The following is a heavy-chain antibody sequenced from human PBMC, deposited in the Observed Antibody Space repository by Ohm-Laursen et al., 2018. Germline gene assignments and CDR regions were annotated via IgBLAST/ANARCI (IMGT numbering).Heavy chain of an antibody. D-gene: IGHD3-9*01. CDR1: GFTFSDYY. J-gene: IGHJ6*02. Sequence: SLRLSCTASGFTFSDYYMSWIRQAPGKGLEWVSYISSSGSTIYYADSVKGRFTISRDNTKNSLYLQMNSLRAEDTAVYYCAREWYINDWSYSQYYYYTLDVWGQGTTVTVSS. CDR2: ISSSGSTI. CDR3: AREWYINDWSYSQYYYYTLDV. V-gene: IGHV3-11*04.